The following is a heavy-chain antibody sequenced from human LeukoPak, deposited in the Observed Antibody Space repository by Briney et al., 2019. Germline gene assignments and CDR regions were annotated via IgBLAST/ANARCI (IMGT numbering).Heavy chain of an antibody. D-gene: IGHD2-21*01. CDR1: GLSLSSYS. V-gene: IGHV3-21*01. Sequence: GGSLRLSCAASGLSLSSYSMNWVRQAPVEELEWVSFISASSAYIHYADSVKGRFTISRDNAENSLYLQMNSLRAEDTAVYYCARGRLSCGDINYHPNSFDPWGQGTLVTVSS. CDR3: ARGRLSCGDINYHPNSFDP. CDR2: ISASSAYI. J-gene: IGHJ5*02.